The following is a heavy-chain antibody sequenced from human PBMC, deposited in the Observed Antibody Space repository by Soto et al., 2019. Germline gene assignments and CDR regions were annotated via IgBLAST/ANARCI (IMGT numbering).Heavy chain of an antibody. CDR2: IYYSGST. Sequence: LSLTCTVSGGSISSGDYYWSWIRQPPGKGLEWIGYIYYSGSTYYNPSLKSRVTISVDTSKNQFSLKLSSVTAADTAVYYCARGGYDSSGYYYLGNQGFDPWGQGTLVTVSS. CDR3: ARGGYDSSGYYYLGNQGFDP. V-gene: IGHV4-30-4*01. CDR1: GGSISSGDYY. D-gene: IGHD3-22*01. J-gene: IGHJ5*02.